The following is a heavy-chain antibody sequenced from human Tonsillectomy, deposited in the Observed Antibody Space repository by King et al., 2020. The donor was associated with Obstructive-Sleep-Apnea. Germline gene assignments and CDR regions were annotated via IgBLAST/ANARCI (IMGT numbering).Heavy chain of an antibody. D-gene: IGHD1-1*01. V-gene: IGHV3-30*04. Sequence: VQLVESGGGVVQPGRSLRLSCAASGFTFSLYAIHWVRQTPGKGLEWVAVISYDGSDKYYADSVKGRFTMSRDNSKNTVYLQMNSLRAEDTAVYYCARDDTTGAGVYFDYWGQGTLVTVSS. CDR3: ARDDTTGAGVYFDY. CDR2: ISYDGSDK. CDR1: GFTFSLYA. J-gene: IGHJ4*02.